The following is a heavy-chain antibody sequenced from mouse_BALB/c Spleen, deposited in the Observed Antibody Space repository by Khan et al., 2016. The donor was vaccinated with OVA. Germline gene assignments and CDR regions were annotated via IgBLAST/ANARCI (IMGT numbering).Heavy chain of an antibody. V-gene: IGHV14-3*02. CDR2: IAPANGNV. CDR1: GFTIRDNY. Sequence: EVQLQQSGAELVKPGASVKLSCTASGFTIRDNYIHWVKQRPEQGLEWIGRIAPANGNVKYDPKFQGQATITADPSSNTAYLQVSSLTSDDSAVNYCALTSYDPRYFDVWGAGTTVTVSS. J-gene: IGHJ1*01. D-gene: IGHD2-10*02. CDR3: ALTSYDPRYFDV.